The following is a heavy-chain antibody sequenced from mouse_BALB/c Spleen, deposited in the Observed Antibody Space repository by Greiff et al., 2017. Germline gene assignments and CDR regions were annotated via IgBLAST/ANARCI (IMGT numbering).Heavy chain of an antibody. D-gene: IGHD2-3*01. CDR1: DYSFTGYI. CDR2: INPYNGGT. V-gene: IGHV1S9*01. Sequence: VQLQQSGPELVKPGASVKISCKASDYSFTGYIMNWVKQSHGKSLEWIGEINPYNGGTSYNQKFKGKATLTVDTSSSTAYMELHSLTSEDSLVYYCAKWVLGPHYYAMDYWGQGTSVTVSS. J-gene: IGHJ4*01. CDR3: AKWVLGPHYYAMDY.